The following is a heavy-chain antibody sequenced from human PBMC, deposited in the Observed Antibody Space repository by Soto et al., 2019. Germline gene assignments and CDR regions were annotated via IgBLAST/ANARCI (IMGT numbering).Heavy chain of an antibody. Sequence: PGGSLRLSCTASGFTFGDYAMSWFRQAPGKGLEWVGFIRSKAYGGTTEYAASVKGRFTISRDDSKSIAYLQMNSLKTEDTAVYYCTRVDLYCSGGSWYMGEGYWGQGTLVTVSS. J-gene: IGHJ4*02. CDR1: GFTFGDYA. D-gene: IGHD2-15*01. V-gene: IGHV3-49*03. CDR2: IRSKAYGGTT. CDR3: TRVDLYCSGGSWYMGEGY.